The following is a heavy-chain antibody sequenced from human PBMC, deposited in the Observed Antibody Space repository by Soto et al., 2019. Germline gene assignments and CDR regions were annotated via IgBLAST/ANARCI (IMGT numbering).Heavy chain of an antibody. J-gene: IGHJ4*02. V-gene: IGHV4-39*01. CDR1: GGSISSSNYY. CDR2: IYYSGST. Sequence: QLQLQESGPGLVKPSETLSLTCTVSGGSISSSNYYWGWIRQPPGKGLEWIGSIYYSGSTYHNPPLKSRVTISKDTSKTQFSLRLSSVTAADTAVYYCAVGSSGFYYTYWGQGIQVTVSS. D-gene: IGHD1-26*01. CDR3: AVGSSGFYYTY.